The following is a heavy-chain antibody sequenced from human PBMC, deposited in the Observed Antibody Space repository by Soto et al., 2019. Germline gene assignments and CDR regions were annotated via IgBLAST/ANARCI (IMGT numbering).Heavy chain of an antibody. CDR2: INHSGST. CDR1: GGSFSGYY. V-gene: IGHV4-34*01. Sequence: QVQLQQWGAGLLKPSETLSLTCAVYGGSFSGYYWSWIRQPPGKGLEWIGEINHSGSTNYNPSLNSRVTISVDTSKNQFSLKLSSVTAADTAVYYCARSGRTRITMVRGVTRYYYGMDVGGQGTTVTVSS. J-gene: IGHJ6*02. D-gene: IGHD3-10*01. CDR3: ARSGRTRITMVRGVTRYYYGMDV.